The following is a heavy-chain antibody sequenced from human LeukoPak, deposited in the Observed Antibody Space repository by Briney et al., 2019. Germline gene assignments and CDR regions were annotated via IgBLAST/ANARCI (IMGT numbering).Heavy chain of an antibody. J-gene: IGHJ4*02. CDR3: TRMTTGHDY. D-gene: IGHD4-17*01. V-gene: IGHV4-61*01. CDR2: INHSGYT. CDR1: GVSVSDGRYY. Sequence: SQTLSLTCNVSGVSVSDGRYYWSWVRQTPGKGLEWIGEINHSGYTNDSPSLKSRVTLSIDTSRKQFSLNLRSVTVADTGIYYCTRMTTGHDYWGQGTLVTVSS.